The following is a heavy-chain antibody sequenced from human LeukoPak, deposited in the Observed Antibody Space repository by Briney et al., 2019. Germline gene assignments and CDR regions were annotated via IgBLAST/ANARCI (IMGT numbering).Heavy chain of an antibody. V-gene: IGHV3-23*01. J-gene: IGHJ4*02. D-gene: IGHD3-3*01. CDR1: GFTFSSYA. CDR3: AKPYVLRFLEWLNTTPYFDY. CDR2: ISGSGGST. Sequence: GGSLRLSCAASGFTFSSYAMSWVRQAPGKGLEWVSAISGSGGSTCYADSVKGRFTISRDNSKNTLYLQMNSLRAEDTAVYYCAKPYVLRFLEWLNTTPYFDYWGQGTLVTVSS.